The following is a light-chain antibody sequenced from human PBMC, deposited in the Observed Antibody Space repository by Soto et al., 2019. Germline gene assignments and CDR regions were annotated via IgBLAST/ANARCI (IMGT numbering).Light chain of an antibody. CDR1: QDIAKN. Sequence: IQMPQSPSSLSASVGDRVTITCQASQDIAKNLNWYQQKPGKAPKLLIYDASSLQTGVPSRFSGSVSATHFTFTISSLQSEDIATYYCQQYDNLLPITFGHGTRLEIK. CDR2: DAS. CDR3: QQYDNLLPIT. J-gene: IGKJ5*01. V-gene: IGKV1-33*01.